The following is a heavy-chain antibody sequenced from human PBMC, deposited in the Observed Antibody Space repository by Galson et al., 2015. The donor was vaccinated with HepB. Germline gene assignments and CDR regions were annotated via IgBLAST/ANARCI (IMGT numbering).Heavy chain of an antibody. Sequence: CAISGDSVSNNSAAWNWIRQSPSGGLEWLGRTYYRSRLYNDYAVSVKSRLVIDADTSKNQFFLHLSSVTPEDTAVYYCTRDDTTGDWFDPWGQGIVVTVSS. CDR2: TYYRSRLYN. CDR3: TRDDTTGDWFDP. V-gene: IGHV6-1*01. CDR1: GDSVSNNSAA. J-gene: IGHJ5*02. D-gene: IGHD1-1*01.